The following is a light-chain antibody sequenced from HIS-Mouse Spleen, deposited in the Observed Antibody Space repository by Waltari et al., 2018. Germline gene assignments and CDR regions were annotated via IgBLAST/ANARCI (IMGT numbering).Light chain of an antibody. CDR2: QDS. Sequence: SYELTQPPSVSVSPGQTASITCSGENLGDKYACWYQQKPGQSPVLVIYQDSKRPSGIPERFSGSNSGNTATLTISGTQAMDEADYYCQAWDSSTVVFGGGTKLTVL. V-gene: IGLV3-1*01. CDR3: QAWDSSTVV. CDR1: NLGDKY. J-gene: IGLJ2*01.